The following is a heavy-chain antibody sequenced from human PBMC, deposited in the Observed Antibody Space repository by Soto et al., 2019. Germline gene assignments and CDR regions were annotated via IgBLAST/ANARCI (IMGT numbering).Heavy chain of an antibody. CDR1: GGTFSSYA. Sequence: ASVKVSCKASGGTFSSYAISWVRQAPGQGLEWMGGIIPIFGTANYAQKFQGRVTITADKSTSTAYMELSSLRSEDTAVYYCARDREAAAGALDWGQGTLVTVSS. J-gene: IGHJ4*02. D-gene: IGHD6-13*01. CDR2: IIPIFGTA. V-gene: IGHV1-69*06. CDR3: ARDREAAAGALD.